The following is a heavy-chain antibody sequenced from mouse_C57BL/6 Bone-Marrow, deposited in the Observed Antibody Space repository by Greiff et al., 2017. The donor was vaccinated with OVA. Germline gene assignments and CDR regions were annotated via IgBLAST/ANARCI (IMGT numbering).Heavy chain of an antibody. Sequence: QVQLQQPGAELVMPGASVKLSCKASGYTFTSYWIHWVKQRPGQGLEWIGEIDPSDSYTNYNQKFKGKSTLTVDKSSSTAYMQLSSLTSEDSAVYYCARDYYGNYEGFAYWGQGTLVTVSA. V-gene: IGHV1-69*01. J-gene: IGHJ3*01. CDR3: ARDYYGNYEGFAY. D-gene: IGHD2-1*01. CDR2: IDPSDSYT. CDR1: GYTFTSYW.